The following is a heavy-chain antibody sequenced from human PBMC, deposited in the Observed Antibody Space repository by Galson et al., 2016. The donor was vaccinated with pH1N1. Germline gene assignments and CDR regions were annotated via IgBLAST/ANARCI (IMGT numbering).Heavy chain of an antibody. CDR2: VYPGDSDT. J-gene: IGHJ4*02. V-gene: IGHV5-51*03. CDR1: GYSFTSYW. D-gene: IGHD3-10*01. CDR3: ARLRGGITVVREGYFDL. Sequence: QSGAEVTKPGESLKISCRGSGYSFTSYWIAWVRQKPGKGLEWMGIVYPGDSDTRYSPSFRGLFTFSADKSIGTAYLQWSSLEASDTAIYYCARLRGGITVVREGYFDLWGQGTLVTVSP.